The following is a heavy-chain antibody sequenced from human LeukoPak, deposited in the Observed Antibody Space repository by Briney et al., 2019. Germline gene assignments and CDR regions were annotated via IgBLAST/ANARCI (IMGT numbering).Heavy chain of an antibody. Sequence: GGSLRLSCTASGFTFGDYAMSWVRQAPGKGLEWVGFIRSKAYGGTTEYAASVKGRFTISRDDSKSIAYLQMNSLKTEDTAAYYCTSSPPTYYYDSSGYYGDAFDIWGQGTMVTVSS. J-gene: IGHJ3*02. CDR3: TSSPPTYYYDSSGYYGDAFDI. CDR2: IRSKAYGGTT. CDR1: GFTFGDYA. V-gene: IGHV3-49*04. D-gene: IGHD3-22*01.